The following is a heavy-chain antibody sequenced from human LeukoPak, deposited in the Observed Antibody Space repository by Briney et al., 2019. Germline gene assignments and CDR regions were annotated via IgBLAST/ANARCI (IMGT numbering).Heavy chain of an antibody. V-gene: IGHV1-8*03. Sequence: ASVKVSCKASGYTFTSYDINWVRQATGQGLEWMGWMNPNSGNTGYAQKFQGRVTITRNTSISTAYMELSSLRSEDTAVYYCARAGNWPQDAFDIWGQGTMVTVSS. J-gene: IGHJ3*02. CDR2: MNPNSGNT. CDR1: GYTFTSYD. D-gene: IGHD1-1*01. CDR3: ARAGNWPQDAFDI.